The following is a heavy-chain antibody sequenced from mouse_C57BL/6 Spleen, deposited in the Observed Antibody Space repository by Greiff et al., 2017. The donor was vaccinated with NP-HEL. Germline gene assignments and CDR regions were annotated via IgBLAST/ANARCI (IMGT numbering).Heavy chain of an antibody. D-gene: IGHD1-1*01. CDR2: ISSGSSTL. Sequence: EVQRVESGGGLVKPGGSLKLSCAASGFTFSDYGMHWVRQAPEKGLEWVAYISSGSSTLYYADTVKGRFTISRDNAKNTLFLQMTSLRSEDTAMYYCALIYYYGSRGYFDVWGTGTTVTVSS. CDR3: ALIYYYGSRGYFDV. V-gene: IGHV5-17*01. J-gene: IGHJ1*03. CDR1: GFTFSDYG.